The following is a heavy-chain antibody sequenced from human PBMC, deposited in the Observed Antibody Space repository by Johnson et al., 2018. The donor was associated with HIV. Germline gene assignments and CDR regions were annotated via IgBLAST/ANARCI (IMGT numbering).Heavy chain of an antibody. CDR3: TTEAPTLLRAFDI. Sequence: EVQLVESGGGVVQPGRSLRLSCAASGFTFSSYDMHWVRQATGKGLEWVSAIGTAGDTYYPGSVKGRFSISRDNPKNTLYLQMNSLRAEDTAVYYCTTEAPTLLRAFDIWGQGTMVTVSS. V-gene: IGHV3-13*01. CDR1: GFTFSSYD. CDR2: IGTAGDT. J-gene: IGHJ3*02.